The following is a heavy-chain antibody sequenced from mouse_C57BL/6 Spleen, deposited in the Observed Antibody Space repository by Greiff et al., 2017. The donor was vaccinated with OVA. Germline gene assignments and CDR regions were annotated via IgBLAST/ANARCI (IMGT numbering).Heavy chain of an antibody. CDR2: IDPSDSYT. J-gene: IGHJ2*01. CDR1: GYTFTSYW. CDR3: VTTVVAKDY. V-gene: IGHV1-69*01. Sequence: QVQLQQPGAELVMPGASVKLSCKASGYTFTSYWMHWVKQRPGQGLEWIGEIDPSDSYTNYNQKFKGKSTLTVDKSSSTAYMQLSSLTSEDSAVYYCVTTVVAKDYWGQGTTLTVSS. D-gene: IGHD1-1*01.